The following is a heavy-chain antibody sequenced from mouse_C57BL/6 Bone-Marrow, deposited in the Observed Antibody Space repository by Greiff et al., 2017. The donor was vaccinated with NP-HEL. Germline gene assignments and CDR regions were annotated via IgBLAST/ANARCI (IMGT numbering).Heavy chain of an antibody. CDR3: ARRGYSSGYWFAY. CDR1: GYTFTSYW. J-gene: IGHJ3*01. CDR2: INPSSGYT. D-gene: IGHD3-2*02. V-gene: IGHV1-7*01. Sequence: VQLQQSGAELAKPGASVKLSCKASGYTFTSYWMHWVKQRPGQGLEWIGYINPSSGYTKYNQKFKDKATLTADKSSSTAYMQLSSLTYEDSAVYDCARRGYSSGYWFAYWGQGTLVTVSA.